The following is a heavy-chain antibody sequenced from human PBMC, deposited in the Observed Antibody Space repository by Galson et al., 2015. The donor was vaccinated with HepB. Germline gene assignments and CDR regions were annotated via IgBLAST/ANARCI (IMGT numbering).Heavy chain of an antibody. Sequence: SETLSLTCTVSGGSISSYYWSWIRQPPGKGLEWIGYIYYSGSTNYNPSLKSRVTISVDTSKNQFSLKLSSVTAADTAVYYCARSGAAAAEDAFDIWGQGTMVTVSS. J-gene: IGHJ3*02. CDR1: GGSISSYY. CDR3: ARSGAAAAEDAFDI. V-gene: IGHV4-59*01. CDR2: IYYSGST. D-gene: IGHD6-13*01.